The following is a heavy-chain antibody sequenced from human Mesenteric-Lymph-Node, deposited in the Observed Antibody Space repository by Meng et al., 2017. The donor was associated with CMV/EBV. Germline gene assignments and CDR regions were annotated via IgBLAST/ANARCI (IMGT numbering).Heavy chain of an antibody. CDR3: ARLSDY. CDR1: GFDISSSY. J-gene: IGHJ4*02. V-gene: IGHV3-53*01. Sequence: GESLKISCVASGFDISSSYMNWIRQAPGKGLEWLSIVYSGGDTYYADSVMGRFTVSRDNSRNSVYLQMNSLRAEDTAVYYCARLSDYWGQGTLVTVSS. CDR2: VYSGGDT.